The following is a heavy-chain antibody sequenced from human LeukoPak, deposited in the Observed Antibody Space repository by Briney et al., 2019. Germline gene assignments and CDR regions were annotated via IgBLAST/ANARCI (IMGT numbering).Heavy chain of an antibody. V-gene: IGHV4-59*01. CDR3: ARDQYYYDSSGYLGAFDI. D-gene: IGHD3-22*01. Sequence: PSETLSLTCTVSGGSISSYYWSWIRQPPGKGLEWSGYIYYSGSTNYNPSLKSPVTISVDTSKNQFSLKLSSVTAADTAVYYCARDQYYYDSSGYLGAFDIWGQGTMVTVSS. J-gene: IGHJ3*02. CDR1: GGSISSYY. CDR2: IYYSGST.